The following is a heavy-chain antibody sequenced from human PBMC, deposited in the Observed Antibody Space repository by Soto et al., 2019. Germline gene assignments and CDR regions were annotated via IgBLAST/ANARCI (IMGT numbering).Heavy chain of an antibody. CDR1: GFTFSSYA. J-gene: IGHJ1*01. CDR2: ISGSGGST. Sequence: PGGSLRLSCAASGFTFSSYAMSWVRQAPWKGLEWVSAISGSGGSTYYADSVKGRFTISRDNSKNTLYLQMNRLRAEDTGVYYCRKDAYDFWRGFNEWPCSIIDDDYFQHCGRGTLVAVCS. CDR3: RKDAYDFWRGFNEWPCSIIDDDYFQH. D-gene: IGHD3-3*01. V-gene: IGHV3-23*01.